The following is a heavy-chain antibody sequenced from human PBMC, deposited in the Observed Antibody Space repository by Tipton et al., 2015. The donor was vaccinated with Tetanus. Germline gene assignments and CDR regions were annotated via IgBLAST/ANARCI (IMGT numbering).Heavy chain of an antibody. CDR3: ARGSRFLEWPEFDP. CDR2: MNPNSGNT. V-gene: IGHV1-8*01. D-gene: IGHD3-3*01. J-gene: IGHJ5*02. Sequence: QLVQSGAEVKKPGSSVKVSCKASGYTFTSYDINWVRQATGQGLEWMGWMNPNSGNTGYAQKFQGRVTMTRNTSISTAYMELSSLRSEDTAVYYCARGSRFLEWPEFDPWGQGTLVTVSS. CDR1: GYTFTSYD.